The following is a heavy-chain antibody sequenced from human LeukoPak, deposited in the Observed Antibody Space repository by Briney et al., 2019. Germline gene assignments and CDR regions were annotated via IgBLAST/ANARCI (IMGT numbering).Heavy chain of an antibody. Sequence: PSQTLSLTCTVSGGSISSGSYYWSWIRQPAGKGLEWIGRIYTSGSTNYNPSLKSRVTISVDTSKNQFSLKLSSVTAADTAVYYCARERADRYVREYYDFWSGYSGPGSSDIWGQGTMVTVSS. V-gene: IGHV4-61*02. J-gene: IGHJ3*02. CDR3: ARERADRYVREYYDFWSGYSGPGSSDI. CDR2: IYTSGST. CDR1: GGSISSGSYY. D-gene: IGHD3-3*01.